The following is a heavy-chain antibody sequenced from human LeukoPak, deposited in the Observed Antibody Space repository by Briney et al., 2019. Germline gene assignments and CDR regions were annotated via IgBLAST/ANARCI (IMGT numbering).Heavy chain of an antibody. CDR1: GGSISSSNW. CDR3: ARDPITMVRGVPSDYYYMDV. CDR2: IYHSGST. V-gene: IGHV4-4*03. D-gene: IGHD3-10*01. Sequence: PPGTLSLTCAVSGGSISSSNWWSWVRQPPGKGLEWIGEIYHSGSTNYNPSLKSRVTISVDKSKNQFSLKLSSVTAADTAVYYCARDPITMVRGVPSDYYYMDVWGKGTTVTVSS. J-gene: IGHJ6*03.